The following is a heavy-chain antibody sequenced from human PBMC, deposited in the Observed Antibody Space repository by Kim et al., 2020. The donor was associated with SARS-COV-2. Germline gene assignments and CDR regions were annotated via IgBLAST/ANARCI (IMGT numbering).Heavy chain of an antibody. J-gene: IGHJ4*02. V-gene: IGHV3-74*01. CDR3: ARRCYDSSGYYYFDY. D-gene: IGHD3-22*01. CDR1: GFSLMNYW. CDR2: INGDGSII. Sequence: GGSLRLSCAASGFSLMNYWMLWVRQAPGKGLVWVSRINGDGSIISYADSVKGRFTISRDNAKNTLYLQMNSLRAEDTALYYCARRCYDSSGYYYFDYWGQGTLVTV.